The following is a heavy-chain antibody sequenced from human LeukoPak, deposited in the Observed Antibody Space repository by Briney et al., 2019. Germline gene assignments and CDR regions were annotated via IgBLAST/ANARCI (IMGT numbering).Heavy chain of an antibody. Sequence: SVKVSCKASGGTFSSYAISWVRQAPGQGLEWMGGIIPIFGTANYAQKLRGRVTITADESTSTAYMELSSLRSEDTAVYYCARGSVVVPAVRTSFDYWGQGTLVTVSS. CDR3: ARGSVVVPAVRTSFDY. J-gene: IGHJ4*02. D-gene: IGHD2-2*01. CDR2: IIPIFGTA. CDR1: GGTFSSYA. V-gene: IGHV1-69*13.